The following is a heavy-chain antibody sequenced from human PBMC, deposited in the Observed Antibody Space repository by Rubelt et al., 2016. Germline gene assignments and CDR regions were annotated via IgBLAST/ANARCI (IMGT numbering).Heavy chain of an antibody. CDR3: AKASNSHCIGTSCYWHFDY. J-gene: IGHJ4*02. CDR2: TRNKAASYTT. CDR1: GFTFSDHY. D-gene: IGHD2-2*01. V-gene: IGHV3-72*01. Sequence: GGSLRLSCAASGFTFSDHYMDWVRQAPGKGLEWVGRTRNKAASYTTEYGASVEGRFSISRDDSKSSLYLQMNSLKTEDTAVYYCAKASNSHCIGTSCYWHFDYWGQGIPVTVSS.